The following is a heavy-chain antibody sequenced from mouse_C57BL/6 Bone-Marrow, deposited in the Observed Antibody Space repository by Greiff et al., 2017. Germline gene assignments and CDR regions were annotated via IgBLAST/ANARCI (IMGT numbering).Heavy chain of an antibody. CDR1: GYTFTSYW. J-gene: IGHJ4*01. Sequence: QVQLQQPGTELVKPGASVKLSCKASGYTFTSYWMHWVKQRPGQGLEWIGNINPSNGGTNYNEKFKSKATRTVDKSSSTAYMQLSSLTSEDSAVYYCARLVAQALYAMDYWGQGTSVTVSS. CDR3: ARLVAQALYAMDY. CDR2: INPSNGGT. V-gene: IGHV1-53*01. D-gene: IGHD1-3*01.